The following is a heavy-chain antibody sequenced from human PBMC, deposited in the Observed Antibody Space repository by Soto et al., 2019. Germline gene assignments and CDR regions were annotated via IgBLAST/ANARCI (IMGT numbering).Heavy chain of an antibody. D-gene: IGHD6-19*01. CDR3: ARQNPYSSGSYYFDF. CDR1: GVSTRSGSYS. J-gene: IGHJ4*02. Sequence: KASEPLSLTSTGSGVSTRSGSYSWSWIGQHPGKGLEWIGYIYYNGSPYYNPSLKSRVTISVDPSKNRFSLDLNSVTAADTAVYYCARQNPYSSGSYYFDFWGQGALVTVSS. CDR2: IYYNGSP. V-gene: IGHV4-31*03.